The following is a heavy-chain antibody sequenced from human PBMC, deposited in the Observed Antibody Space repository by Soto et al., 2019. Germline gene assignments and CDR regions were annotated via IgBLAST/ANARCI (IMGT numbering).Heavy chain of an antibody. CDR3: ARVRAVARGGVYYYYYGIDV. J-gene: IGHJ6*02. CDR1: GFTFSSYS. D-gene: IGHD2-8*01. Sequence: GGSLRLSCAASGFTFSSYSMHWVRQAPGKGLEWVAVISYDGSNKYYADSVKGRFTISRDNSKNTLYLQMNSLRAEDTAVYYCARVRAVARGGVYYYYYGIDVWGQGTTVTVSS. CDR2: ISYDGSNK. V-gene: IGHV3-30-3*01.